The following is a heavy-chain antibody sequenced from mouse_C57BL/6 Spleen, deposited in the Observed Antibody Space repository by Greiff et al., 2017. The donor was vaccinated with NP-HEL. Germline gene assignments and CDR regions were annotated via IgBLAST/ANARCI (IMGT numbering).Heavy chain of an antibody. D-gene: IGHD3-1*01. V-gene: IGHV1-81*01. CDR3: ARKNLSDAMDY. CDR2: IYPRSGNT. CDR1: GYTFTSYG. J-gene: IGHJ4*01. Sequence: QVQLKESGAELARPGASVKLSCKASGYTFTSYGISWVKQRTGQGLEWIGEIYPRSGNTYYNEKFKGKATLTADKSSSTEYMELRSLTSEDSAVYFCARKNLSDAMDYWGQGTSVTVSS.